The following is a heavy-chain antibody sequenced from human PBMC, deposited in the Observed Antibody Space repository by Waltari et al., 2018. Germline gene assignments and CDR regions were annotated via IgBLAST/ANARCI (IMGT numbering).Heavy chain of an antibody. CDR1: EFTFDVFP. CDR3: AKDAEPALGGGPYY. V-gene: IGHV3-9*01. D-gene: IGHD2-2*01. J-gene: IGHJ4*02. Sequence: EVQLVESGGGLVQPGRSLRLSCAASEFTFDVFPIPWFRQAPGKGLGWVSGSSWNSGSIGYADSGKGRFTISRDNAKNSLYLQMNSLRAEDTALYYCAKDAEPALGGGPYYWGQGTLVTVSS. CDR2: SSWNSGSI.